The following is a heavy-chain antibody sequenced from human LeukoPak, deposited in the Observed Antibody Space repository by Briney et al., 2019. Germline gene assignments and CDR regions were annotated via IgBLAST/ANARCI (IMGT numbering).Heavy chain of an antibody. D-gene: IGHD4-17*01. CDR2: IYSGGST. CDR1: GVSISRGSYY. CDR3: ARDDYGDSGYYYFGMDV. V-gene: IGHV4-61*02. Sequence: SQTPSLTCTVSGVSISRGSYYWSWIRQPAGKGLEWIGRIYSGGSTDYNPSLKSRVNISVDTSKNQFSLKLNSVTAADTAVYYCARDDYGDSGYYYFGMDVWGQGTTVTVSS. J-gene: IGHJ6*02.